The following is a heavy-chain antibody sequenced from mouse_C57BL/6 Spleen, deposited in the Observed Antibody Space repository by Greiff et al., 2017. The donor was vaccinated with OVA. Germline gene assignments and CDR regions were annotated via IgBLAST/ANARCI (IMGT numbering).Heavy chain of an antibody. V-gene: IGHV1-15*01. CDR1: GYTFTDYE. CDR3: TGYYYGSSDYFDY. D-gene: IGHD1-1*01. J-gene: IGHJ2*01. Sequence: QVQLKESGAELVRPGASVTLSCKASGYTFTDYEMHWVKQTPVHGLEWIGAIDPETGGTAYNQKFKGKAILTADKSSSTAYMELRSLTSEDSAVYYCTGYYYGSSDYFDYWGQGTTLTVSS. CDR2: IDPETGGT.